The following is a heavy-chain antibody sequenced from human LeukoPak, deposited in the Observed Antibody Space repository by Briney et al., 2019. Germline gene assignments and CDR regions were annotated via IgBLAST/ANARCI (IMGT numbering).Heavy chain of an antibody. Sequence: SPEALSLTSTVSRGSISNYHWSWIRQPPGKGLEWIGQIHTSGSTNYNPPLKSRVSMSIDTTEDQVSLTIRSVTAADTAFYYCARRDISSGWSFDYWGQGTLVTVSS. J-gene: IGHJ4*02. CDR1: RGSISNYH. CDR2: IHTSGST. CDR3: ARRDISSGWSFDY. D-gene: IGHD6-19*01. V-gene: IGHV4-4*07.